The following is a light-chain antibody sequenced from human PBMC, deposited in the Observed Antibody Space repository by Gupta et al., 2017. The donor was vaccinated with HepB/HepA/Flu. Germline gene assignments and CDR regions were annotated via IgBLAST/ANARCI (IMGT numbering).Light chain of an antibody. CDR3: SSYTSSSTPV. V-gene: IGLV2-14*03. J-gene: IGLJ2*01. CDR1: SSDVGGCNF. Sequence: QSALTQHDSVSGSPRQSLTISCTGTSSDVGGCNFVSWYQQHPGKAPKLMIYDVSNRPSGVSNRFSGSKSGNTASLTISGLQAEDEADYYCSSYTSSSTPVFGGGTKLTVL. CDR2: DVS.